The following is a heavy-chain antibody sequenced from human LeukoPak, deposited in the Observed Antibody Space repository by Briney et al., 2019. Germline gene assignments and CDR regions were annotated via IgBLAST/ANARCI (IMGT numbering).Heavy chain of an antibody. V-gene: IGHV5-51*01. CDR1: GYSFITYW. D-gene: IGHD5-24*01. CDR3: ARASRDGYNQNFDH. Sequence: GASLKISCEGLGYSFITYWSAWVRWRPGKGLEWMGIIYPDGSETRYDPSFEGQVTISADRSTSTAYLQWSNLRASDTAMYYCARASRDGYNQNFDHWGQGTLVTVSS. CDR2: IYPDGSET. J-gene: IGHJ4*02.